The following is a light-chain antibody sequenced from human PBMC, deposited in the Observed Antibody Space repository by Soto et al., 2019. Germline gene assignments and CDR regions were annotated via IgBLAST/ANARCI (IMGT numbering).Light chain of an antibody. J-gene: IGLJ1*01. CDR3: SSYTSTSTLV. Sequence: QSALTQPASVSGSPGQSITISCTGTSSDVGYYNYVSWYQQHPGKVPKLMIYDVRYRPSGVSDRFSGSKSGNTASLTLSGLQAEDEVDYYCSSYTSTSTLVFGTGTKLTVL. CDR1: SSDVGYYNY. CDR2: DVR. V-gene: IGLV2-14*03.